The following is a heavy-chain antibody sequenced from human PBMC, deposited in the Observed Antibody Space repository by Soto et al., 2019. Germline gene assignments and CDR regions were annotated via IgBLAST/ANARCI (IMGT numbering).Heavy chain of an antibody. D-gene: IGHD3-22*01. CDR3: ARGLPAYCYDSSGLDY. Sequence: ASVKVSCKASGYTFTSYYMHWVRQAPGQGLEWMGIINPSGGSTSYAQKFQGRVTKTRDTSTSTVYTELSSLRSEGTAVYCCARGLPAYCYDSSGLDYWGLGTLVTGSS. CDR2: INPSGGST. J-gene: IGHJ4*02. V-gene: IGHV1-46*01. CDR1: GYTFTSYY.